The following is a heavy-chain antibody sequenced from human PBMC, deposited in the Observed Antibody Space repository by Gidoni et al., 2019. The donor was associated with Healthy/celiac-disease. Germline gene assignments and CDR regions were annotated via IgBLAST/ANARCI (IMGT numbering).Heavy chain of an antibody. CDR2: ISGSGGST. D-gene: IGHD2-15*01. CDR3: AKQAMRRCSGGSCYSVDAFDI. V-gene: IGHV3-23*01. J-gene: IGHJ3*02. Sequence: EVQLLESGGGLVQPGGSLRLSCAASGFTFSSYAMSWVRQAPGKGLEWVSAISGSGGSTYYADSVKGRFTISRDNSKNTLYLQMNSLRAEDTAVYYCAKQAMRRCSGGSCYSVDAFDIWGQGTMVTVSS. CDR1: GFTFSSYA.